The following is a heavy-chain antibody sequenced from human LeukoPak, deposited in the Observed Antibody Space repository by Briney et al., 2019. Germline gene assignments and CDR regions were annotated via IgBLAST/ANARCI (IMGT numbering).Heavy chain of an antibody. CDR2: INHSGST. Sequence: SETLSLTCTVSGGSITNYYWSWIRQPPGKGLEWIGEINHSGSTNYNPSLKSRVTISVDTSKNQFSLKLSSVTAADTAVYYCARDVPPWVTIFHYYMDVWGKGTTVTVSS. V-gene: IGHV4-34*01. J-gene: IGHJ6*03. CDR3: ARDVPPWVTIFHYYMDV. D-gene: IGHD3-9*01. CDR1: GGSITNYY.